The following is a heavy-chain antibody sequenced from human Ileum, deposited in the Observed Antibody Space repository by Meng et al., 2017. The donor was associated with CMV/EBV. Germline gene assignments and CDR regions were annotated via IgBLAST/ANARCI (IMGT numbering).Heavy chain of an antibody. CDR2: INPYTGNT. CDR1: GYTYGACD. CDR3: ARDRGYNDPDH. J-gene: IGHJ4*02. Sequence: SCAAIGYTYGACDVTWVGQAPGEGREWMGWINPYTGNTNSAQKLQGKVSMTTDTSTSTAYMEVRSLTSDDTAVYYCARDRGYNDPDHWGQGTLVTVSS. V-gene: IGHV1-18*01. D-gene: IGHD5-24*01.